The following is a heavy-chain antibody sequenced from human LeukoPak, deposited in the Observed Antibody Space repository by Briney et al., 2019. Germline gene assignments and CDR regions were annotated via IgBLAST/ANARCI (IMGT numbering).Heavy chain of an antibody. CDR1: GGPVSSGSCY. J-gene: IGHJ4*02. D-gene: IGHD6-19*01. CDR2: IYYSGST. V-gene: IGHV4-61*01. Sequence: SETLSLTCTVSGGPVSSGSCYWRWIRQPPGKGLEWIGYIYYSGSTNYNPSLKSRVTISVDTSKNQFSLKLSSVTAADTAVYYCARLIAVAGTDFDYWGQGTLVTVSS. CDR3: ARLIAVAGTDFDY.